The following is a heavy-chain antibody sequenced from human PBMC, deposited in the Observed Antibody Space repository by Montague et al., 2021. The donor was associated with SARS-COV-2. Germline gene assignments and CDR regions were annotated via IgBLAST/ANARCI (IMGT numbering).Heavy chain of an antibody. CDR2: IYYSGST. J-gene: IGHJ3*02. CDR3: ARQENSSGWLEPDAFDI. V-gene: IGHV4-39*01. Sequence: SETLSLTCTVSGGSFSSSSYYWGWIRQPPGKGLEWIVSIYYSGSTYYNPSLKSLVTISVDTTKNQFSLRLSSAAAADTAVYYCARQENSSGWLEPDAFDIWGQGTMVTVSS. CDR1: GGSFSSSSYY. D-gene: IGHD6-19*01.